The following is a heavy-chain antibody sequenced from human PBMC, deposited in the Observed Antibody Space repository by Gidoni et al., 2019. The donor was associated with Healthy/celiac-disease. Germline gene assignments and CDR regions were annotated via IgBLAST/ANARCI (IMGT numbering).Heavy chain of an antibody. J-gene: IGHJ6*02. CDR2: ISSSGSTI. CDR1: GFTFSDYY. V-gene: IGHV3-11*01. CDR3: ARARQLHYYYYGMDV. D-gene: IGHD1-7*01. Sequence: QVQLGESGGGLVKPGGSRRLSCAAPGFTFSDYYMSLIRQAPGKGLGWVSYISSSGSTIYYADSVKGRFTISRDNAKNSLYLQRNSLRAEDTAVYYCARARQLHYYYYGMDVCGQGTTVTVSS.